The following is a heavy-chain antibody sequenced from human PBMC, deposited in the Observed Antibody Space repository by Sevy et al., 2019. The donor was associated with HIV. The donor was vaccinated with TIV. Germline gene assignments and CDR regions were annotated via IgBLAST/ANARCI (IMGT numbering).Heavy chain of an antibody. J-gene: IGHJ4*02. CDR1: GFTFSSYT. D-gene: IGHD3-22*01. CDR3: AKDRYYDSSGFYVWDY. CDR2: IRGSGGST. V-gene: IGHV3-23*01. Sequence: GGSLRLSCAASGFTFSSYTMSWVRQAPGKGLEWVSAIRGSGGSTYYAGSAQGRFTISRDNSKNTLYLQMDSLRAEDTAVYYCAKDRYYDSSGFYVWDYWGQRTLVTASS.